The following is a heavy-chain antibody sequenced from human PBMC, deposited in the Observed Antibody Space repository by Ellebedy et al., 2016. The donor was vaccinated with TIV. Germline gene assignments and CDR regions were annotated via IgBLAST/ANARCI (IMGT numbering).Heavy chain of an antibody. CDR2: IHSGGGT. D-gene: IGHD3-10*01. Sequence: GESLKISXAASGFTVSGNYMSWVRQAPGKGLAWVSFIHSGGGTYYADSVKGRFTISRDDSRNTLYLQMNSLKAEDTAVYYCATHGTWFGDRVYMDVWGKGTTVTVSS. CDR1: GFTVSGNY. CDR3: ATHGTWFGDRVYMDV. J-gene: IGHJ6*03. V-gene: IGHV3-53*01.